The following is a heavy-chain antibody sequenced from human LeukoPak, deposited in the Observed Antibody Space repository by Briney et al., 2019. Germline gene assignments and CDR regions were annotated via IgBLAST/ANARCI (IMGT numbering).Heavy chain of an antibody. V-gene: IGHV3-48*03. Sequence: PGGSLRLSCAASGFTFSSYEMNWVRQAPGKGLEWVSYISSSGSTIYYADSVKGRFTISRDNAKNSLYLQMNSLRAEDTAVYYCAKAHCSSTSCMGHLDYWGQGTLVTVSS. D-gene: IGHD2-2*01. CDR2: ISSSGSTI. CDR3: AKAHCSSTSCMGHLDY. J-gene: IGHJ4*02. CDR1: GFTFSSYE.